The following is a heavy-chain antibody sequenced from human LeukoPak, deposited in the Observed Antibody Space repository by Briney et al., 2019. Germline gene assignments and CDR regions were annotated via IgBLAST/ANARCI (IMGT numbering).Heavy chain of an antibody. J-gene: IGHJ5*02. CDR1: GYTFTSYG. Sequence: ASVKVSCKASGYTFTSYGISWVRQAPGQGLEWMGWSSAYNGNTNYAQKLQGRVTMTTDTSTSTAYMELRSLRSEDTAVYYCARPYCSSTSCYHWFDPWGQGTLVTVSS. CDR2: SSAYNGNT. CDR3: ARPYCSSTSCYHWFDP. V-gene: IGHV1-18*01. D-gene: IGHD2-2*01.